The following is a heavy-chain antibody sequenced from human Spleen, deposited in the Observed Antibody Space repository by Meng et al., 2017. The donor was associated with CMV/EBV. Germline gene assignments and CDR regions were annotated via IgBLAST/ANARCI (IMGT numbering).Heavy chain of an antibody. D-gene: IGHD6-13*01. CDR2: INHSGNT. Sequence: GSLRLSCAVSGDSLNGYYWSWIRHPPGKGLEWIGEINHSGNTNYNPSLKSRVTISVDTSKNHFSLKLSSVTAADTAVYYCARARYNQQLVLNWGQGTLVTVSS. J-gene: IGHJ4*02. CDR3: ARARYNQQLVLN. V-gene: IGHV4-34*01. CDR1: GDSLNGYY.